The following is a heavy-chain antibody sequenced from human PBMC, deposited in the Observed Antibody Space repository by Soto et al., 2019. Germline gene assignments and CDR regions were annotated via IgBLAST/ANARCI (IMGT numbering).Heavy chain of an antibody. Sequence: PGESLKISCKGSGYSFTSYWISWVRQMPGKGLEWMGRIDPSDSYTNYSPSFQGQVTISADKSISTAYLQWSSLKASDTAMYYCAGGGVRGVITRSRDYYAMDVWGQRTTVPVSS. CDR1: GYSFTSYW. J-gene: IGHJ6*02. CDR2: IDPSDSYT. D-gene: IGHD3-10*01. V-gene: IGHV5-10-1*04. CDR3: AGGGVRGVITRSRDYYAMDV.